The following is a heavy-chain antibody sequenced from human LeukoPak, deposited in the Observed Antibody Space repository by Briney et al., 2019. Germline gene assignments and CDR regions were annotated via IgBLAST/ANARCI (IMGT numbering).Heavy chain of an antibody. CDR1: GFIFSRFC. CDR2: IDQSGGRN. J-gene: IGHJ3*02. D-gene: IGHD3-16*01. CDR3: AGDVEGGTSDI. V-gene: IGHV3-7*05. Sequence: GRSVRLLCAASGFIFSRFCMIGVRQAPGRGLEWVANIDQSGGRNNYVDSVKGRFTISRDNAKKSLFLEMSSLRADDTAVYFYAGDVEGGTSDIWGQGTTVTVSS.